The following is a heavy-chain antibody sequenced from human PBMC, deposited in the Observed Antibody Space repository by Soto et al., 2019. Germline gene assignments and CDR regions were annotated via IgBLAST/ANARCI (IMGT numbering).Heavy chain of an antibody. CDR2: IYPGDSDT. Sequence: SGESLKISCKGSGYSFTSYWIGWVRQMPGKGLEWMGIIYPGDSDTRYSPSFQGQVTISADKSISTAYLQWSSLKASDTAMYYCARRIMITFGGVQHDAFDIWGQGTMVTVSS. J-gene: IGHJ3*02. V-gene: IGHV5-51*01. CDR1: GYSFTSYW. CDR3: ARRIMITFGGVQHDAFDI. D-gene: IGHD3-16*01.